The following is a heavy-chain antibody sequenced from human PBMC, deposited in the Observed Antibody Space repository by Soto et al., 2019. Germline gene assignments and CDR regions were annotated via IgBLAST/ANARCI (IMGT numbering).Heavy chain of an antibody. Sequence: SETLSLTFAVSGGSFTSNNWWTWVRPPPGQGLEWIGEIYRTGSTNYNPSLKSRVTISLDKSENQFSLKLTSLTAADTAVYYCASRDPGTSVDYWGQGTLVT. CDR2: IYRTGST. CDR1: GGSFTSNNW. CDR3: ASRDPGTSVDY. J-gene: IGHJ4*02. D-gene: IGHD1-7*01. V-gene: IGHV4-4*02.